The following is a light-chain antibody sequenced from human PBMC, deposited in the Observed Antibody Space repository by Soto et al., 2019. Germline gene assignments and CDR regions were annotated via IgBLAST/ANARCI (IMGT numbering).Light chain of an antibody. CDR2: DVT. CDR1: SSDVGGYNY. J-gene: IGLJ2*01. Sequence: QSALTKPRSVSGSPGQSVTISCTGTSSDVGGYNYVSWYQQHPGKAPKLMIYDVTERPSGVPDRFSGSKSGNTASLTISGLRAEDEADYYCCSYAGSYTLGAFGGGTQLTVL. V-gene: IGLV2-11*01. CDR3: CSYAGSYTLGA.